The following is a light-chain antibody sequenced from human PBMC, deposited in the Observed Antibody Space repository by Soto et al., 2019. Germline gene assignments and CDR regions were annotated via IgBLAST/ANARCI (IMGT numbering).Light chain of an antibody. CDR2: EVS. CDR3: GSYTSRSTVGV. V-gene: IGLV2-14*01. CDR1: TSDVGGYNF. J-gene: IGLJ3*02. Sequence: QSVLTQPASVSGSPGQSITISCTGTTSDVGGYNFVSWYQQHPGKAPKLMIYEVSNRPSGVYNRFSGSKSGNTASLTISGLLDEDEAGYYCGSYTSRSTVGVFGGGTKITVL.